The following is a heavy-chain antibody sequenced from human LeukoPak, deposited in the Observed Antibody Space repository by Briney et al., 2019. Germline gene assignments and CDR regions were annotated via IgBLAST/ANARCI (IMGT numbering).Heavy chain of an antibody. J-gene: IGHJ5*02. V-gene: IGHV1-2*02. CDR2: INPNSGGT. CDR3: ARVDPHCSGGSCYETRFDP. Sequence: ASVKVSCKASGYTFTGYYMHWVQQAPGQGLEWMGWINPNSGGTNYAQKFQGRVTMTRDTFISTAYMELSRLRSDDTAVYYCARVDPHCSGGSCYETRFDPWGQGTLVTVSS. D-gene: IGHD2-15*01. CDR1: GYTFTGYY.